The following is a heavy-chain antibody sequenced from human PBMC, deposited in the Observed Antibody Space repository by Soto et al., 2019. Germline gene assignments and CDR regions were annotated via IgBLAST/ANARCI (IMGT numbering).Heavy chain of an antibody. CDR2: IVVGSDNT. V-gene: IGHV1-58*02. CDR3: AAEGYSYGSYYYYYGMDV. D-gene: IGHD5-18*01. CDR1: GFTFTSSA. Sequence: SVKVSCKTSGFTFTSSAIQWVRQARGQRLEWIGWIVVGSDNTNYAQKFQERVTITRDMSTSTAYMELSSLRSEDTAVYYCAAEGYSYGSYYYYYGMDVWGQGTTVTVSS. J-gene: IGHJ6*02.